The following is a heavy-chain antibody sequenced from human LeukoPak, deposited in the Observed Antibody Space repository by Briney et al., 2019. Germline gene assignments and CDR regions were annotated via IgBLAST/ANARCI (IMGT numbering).Heavy chain of an antibody. J-gene: IGHJ6*03. CDR2: IYYSGST. CDR1: GGSISSYY. D-gene: IGHD1-1*01. CDR3: ARTNCRTYYYYYYMDV. V-gene: IGHV4-59*01. Sequence: SETLSLTCTVSGGSISSYYWSWIRQPPGKGLEWIGYIYYSGSTNYHPSVKSRVTISGDTAKNPFSLKLSSVTAADTAVYYCARTNCRTYYYYYYMDVWGKGTTVTVSS.